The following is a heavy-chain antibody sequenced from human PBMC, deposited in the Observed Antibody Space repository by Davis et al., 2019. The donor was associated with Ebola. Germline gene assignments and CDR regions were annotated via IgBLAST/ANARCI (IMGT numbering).Heavy chain of an antibody. J-gene: IGHJ4*02. Sequence: PGGSLRLSCAASGLTFSSYGMHWVRQAPGKGLEWVAVIWYDGSNKYYADSVKGRFTISRDNSKNTLYLQMNSLRAEDTAVYYCARETDYGDCDYWGQGTLVTVSS. CDR3: ARETDYGDCDY. CDR2: IWYDGSNK. V-gene: IGHV3-33*01. D-gene: IGHD4-17*01. CDR1: GLTFSSYG.